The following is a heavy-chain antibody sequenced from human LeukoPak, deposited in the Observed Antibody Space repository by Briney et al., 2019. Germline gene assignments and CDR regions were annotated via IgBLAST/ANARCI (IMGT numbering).Heavy chain of an antibody. J-gene: IGHJ4*02. Sequence: SQTLSLTCAISGDSVSSNSAAWNWIRQSPSRGLEWLGRTYYRSKWYNDYAVSVKSRISINPDTSKDQFSLQLNSVTPEDTAVYYCARGNWNDLDLEYRGQGTLVTVSS. CDR2: TYYRSKWYN. CDR1: GDSVSSNSAA. CDR3: ARGNWNDLDLEY. V-gene: IGHV6-1*01. D-gene: IGHD1-1*01.